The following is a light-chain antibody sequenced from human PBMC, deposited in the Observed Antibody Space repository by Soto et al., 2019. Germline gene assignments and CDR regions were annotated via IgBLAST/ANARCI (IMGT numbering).Light chain of an antibody. V-gene: IGKV4-1*01. CDR2: WAS. Sequence: DIVMTQSPDSRAVSLGERATINFKSSKSVLYSSNNKNYLAWYQQKPGQPPKLIIYWASTRESGVPDRFIGSASGTDFALTISSLHAEDVAVYYCQQYCGTTPIFTFGPGTKVDIK. CDR3: QQYCGTTPIFT. CDR1: KSVLYSSNNKNY. J-gene: IGKJ3*01.